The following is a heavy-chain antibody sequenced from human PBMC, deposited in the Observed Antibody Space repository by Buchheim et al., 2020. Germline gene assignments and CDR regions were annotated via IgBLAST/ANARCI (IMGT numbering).Heavy chain of an antibody. CDR2: IRSKAYGGTT. V-gene: IGHV3-49*03. D-gene: IGHD1-26*01. Sequence: EVQLVESGGGLVQPGRSLRLSCTASGFTFGDYAMSWFRQAPGKGLEWVGFIRSKAYGGTTEYAASVKGRFTISRDDSKSIAYLQMNSLKTEDTAVYYCTRDREGYSGSYYADYWGQGTL. CDR3: TRDREGYSGSYYADY. CDR1: GFTFGDYA. J-gene: IGHJ4*02.